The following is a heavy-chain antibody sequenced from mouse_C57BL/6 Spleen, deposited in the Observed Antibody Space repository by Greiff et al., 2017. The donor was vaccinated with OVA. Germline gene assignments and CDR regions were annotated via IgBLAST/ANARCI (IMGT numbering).Heavy chain of an antibody. D-gene: IGHD1-1*01. CDR1: GYTFTDHT. J-gene: IGHJ4*01. V-gene: IGHV1-78*01. Sequence: QVQLQQSDAELVKPGASVKISCKVSGYTFTDHTIHWMKQRPEQGLEWIGYIYPRDGSTKYNEKVKGKATLTADKSSSTAYMQLNSLTSEDSAVYFCARRGDYYGSRYYYAMDYWGQGTSVTVSS. CDR2: IYPRDGST. CDR3: ARRGDYYGSRYYYAMDY.